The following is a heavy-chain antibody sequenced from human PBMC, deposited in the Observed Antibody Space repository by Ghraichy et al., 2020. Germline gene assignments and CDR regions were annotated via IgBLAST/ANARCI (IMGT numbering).Heavy chain of an antibody. CDR2: INHSGST. J-gene: IGHJ5*02. Sequence: SETLSLTCAVYGGSFSGYYWSWIRQPPGKGLEWIGEINHSGSTNYNPSLKSRVTISVDTSKNQFSLKLSSVTAADTAVYYCASGGQLELGPWGQGTLVNVSS. CDR1: GGSFSGYY. V-gene: IGHV4-34*01. D-gene: IGHD1-7*01. CDR3: ASGGQLELGP.